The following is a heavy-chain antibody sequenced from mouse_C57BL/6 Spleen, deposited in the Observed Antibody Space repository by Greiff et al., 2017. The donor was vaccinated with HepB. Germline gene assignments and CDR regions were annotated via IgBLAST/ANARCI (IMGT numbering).Heavy chain of an antibody. CDR1: GYTFTSYW. CDR2: IDPSDSDT. CDR3: AILGEDFDY. Sequence: VQLQQPGAELVKPGASVKLSCKASGYTFTSYWMQWVKQRPGQGLEWIGEIDPSDSDTNYNQKFKGKATLTVDKSSSTAYMQLSSLTSEDSAVYYCAILGEDFDYWGQGTTLTVSS. J-gene: IGHJ2*01. V-gene: IGHV1-50*01.